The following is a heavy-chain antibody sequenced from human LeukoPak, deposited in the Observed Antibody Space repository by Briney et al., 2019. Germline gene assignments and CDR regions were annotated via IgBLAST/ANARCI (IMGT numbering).Heavy chain of an antibody. CDR3: ARDFVVISSGAFDI. Sequence: SETLSLTCTVSGGSISSSSYYWGWIRQPPGKGLEWIGEINHSGSTNYNPSLKSRVTISVDKSKNQFSLKLSSVTAADTAVYYCARDFVVISSGAFDIWGQGTMVTVSS. J-gene: IGHJ3*02. CDR2: INHSGST. D-gene: IGHD3-22*01. CDR1: GGSISSSSYY. V-gene: IGHV4-39*07.